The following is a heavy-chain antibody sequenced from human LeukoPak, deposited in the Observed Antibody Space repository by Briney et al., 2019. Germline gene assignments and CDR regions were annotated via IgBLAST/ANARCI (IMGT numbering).Heavy chain of an antibody. D-gene: IGHD1-1*01. V-gene: IGHV3-23*01. J-gene: IGHJ3*02. CDR2: ISGSTGTT. CDR1: GFTFSSYA. CDR3: ARPPSTTWIHDALDI. Sequence: GGSLRLSCAASGFTFSSYAMSWVRQAPGKGLEWVSGISGSTGTTYYADSVKGRFTISRDNSKNTLYLQMNSLRTEDTAVYYCARPPSTTWIHDALDIWGQGTMVTVSS.